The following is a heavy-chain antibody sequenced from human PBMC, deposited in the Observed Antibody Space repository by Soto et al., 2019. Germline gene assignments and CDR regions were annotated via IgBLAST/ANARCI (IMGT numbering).Heavy chain of an antibody. CDR1: GFTFSSYA. CDR3: ARVPSGYYYAEYYFDY. D-gene: IGHD3-22*01. J-gene: IGHJ4*02. CDR2: ISGSGGST. Sequence: GGSLRLSCAASGFTFSSYAMSWVRQAPGKGLEWVSAISGSGGSTYYADSVKGRFTISRDNSKNTLYLQMNSLRAEDTAVYYCARVPSGYYYAEYYFDYWGQGTLVTVSS. V-gene: IGHV3-23*01.